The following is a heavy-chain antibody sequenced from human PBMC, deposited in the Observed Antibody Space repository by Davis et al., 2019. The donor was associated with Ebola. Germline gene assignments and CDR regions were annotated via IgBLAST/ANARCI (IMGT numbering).Heavy chain of an antibody. J-gene: IGHJ4*02. CDR1: GFSFSNYD. V-gene: IGHV3-30*02. CDR2: IRYDGSNK. CDR3: ARDVAINYGGF. D-gene: IGHD4-17*01. Sequence: GESLKISCAASGFSFSNYDMHWVRQAPGRGLEWLSFIRYDGSNKYYADSVKGRFTISRDNSKNRLYLQLDSLRVEDTAVYYCARDVAINYGGFWGQGTLVAVSS.